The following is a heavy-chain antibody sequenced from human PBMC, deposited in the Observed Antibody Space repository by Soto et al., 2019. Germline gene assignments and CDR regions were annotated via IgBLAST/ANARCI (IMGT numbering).Heavy chain of an antibody. Sequence: ASVKVSCKASGYTFTSYAMHWVRQAPGQRLEWMGWINAGNGNTKYSQKFQGRVTITRDTSASTAYMELSSLRSEDTAVYYCARDSAYDFWSGYFSIDPWGQGTLVTVSS. V-gene: IGHV1-3*01. J-gene: IGHJ5*02. CDR3: ARDSAYDFWSGYFSIDP. CDR1: GYTFTSYA. CDR2: INAGNGNT. D-gene: IGHD3-3*01.